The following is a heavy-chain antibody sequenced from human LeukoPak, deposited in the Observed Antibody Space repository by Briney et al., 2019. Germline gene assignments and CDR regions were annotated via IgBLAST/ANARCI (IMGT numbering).Heavy chain of an antibody. CDR3: ARDGPMVTGGGDS. D-gene: IGHD5-18*01. V-gene: IGHV1-69*04. Sequence: GSSVKVSCKASGGTFSSYAISWVRQAPGQGLEWMGRIIPILGIANYAQKFQGRVTITADKSTSTAYMELSSLRSEDTAVYYCARDGPMVTGGGDSWGQGTLVTVSS. CDR1: GGTFSSYA. CDR2: IIPILGIA. J-gene: IGHJ5*01.